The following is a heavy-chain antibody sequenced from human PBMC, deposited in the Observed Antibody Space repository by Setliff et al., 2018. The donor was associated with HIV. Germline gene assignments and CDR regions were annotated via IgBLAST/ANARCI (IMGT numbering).Heavy chain of an antibody. J-gene: IGHJ6*02. CDR2: IYYSGST. Sequence: PSETLSLTCTVSGGSISSYYWSWIRQPPGKGLEWIGYIYYSGSTNYNPSLKSRVTISVDTSKNQFSLELSSVIAADTAVYYCARIFGDQGYYYGMDVWGQGTTVTVSS. CDR3: ARIFGDQGYYYGMDV. CDR1: GGSISSYY. D-gene: IGHD3-3*01. V-gene: IGHV4-59*01.